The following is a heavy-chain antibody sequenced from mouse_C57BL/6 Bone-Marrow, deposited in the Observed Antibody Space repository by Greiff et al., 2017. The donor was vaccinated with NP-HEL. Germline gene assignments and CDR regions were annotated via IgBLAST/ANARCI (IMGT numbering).Heavy chain of an antibody. V-gene: IGHV3-6*01. D-gene: IGHD1-1*01. CDR3: ARVHYYGSSPWFAY. J-gene: IGHJ3*01. Sequence: DVKLQESGPGLVKPSQSLSLTCSVTGYSITSGYYWNWIRQFPGNKLEWMGYISYDGSNNYNPSLKNRISITRDTSKNQFFLKLNSVTTEDTATYYCARVHYYGSSPWFAYWGQGTLVTVSA. CDR1: GYSITSGYY. CDR2: ISYDGSN.